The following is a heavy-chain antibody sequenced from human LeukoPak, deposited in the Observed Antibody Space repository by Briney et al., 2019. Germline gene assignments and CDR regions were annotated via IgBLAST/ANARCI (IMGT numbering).Heavy chain of an antibody. CDR2: IHNSGTT. CDR3: ATRDESRTDVTPCDH. CDR1: GASTSSGNW. J-gene: IGHJ4*02. Sequence: SGTLSLTCGVSGASTSSGNWWTWVRQPPGKGLEWIGEIHNSGTTNYNPSLMSRVAISVERSRNQFSLYLSSVTGADTAVYFCATRDESRTDVTPCDHWGPGALVIVSS. D-gene: IGHD5-24*01. V-gene: IGHV4-4*02.